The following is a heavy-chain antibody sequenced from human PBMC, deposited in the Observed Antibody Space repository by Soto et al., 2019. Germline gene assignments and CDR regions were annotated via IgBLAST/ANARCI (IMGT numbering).Heavy chain of an antibody. J-gene: IGHJ3*02. D-gene: IGHD1-7*01. CDR2: IMPVFGTA. CDR3: ARDKANGELRNAFDM. Sequence: QVQLVQSGAEVKKPGSSVKVSCKASGGTFNNYAISWVRQAPGQGLEWMGGIMPVFGTAHYALIFQDRVKITADESTSTVNMDVSSLRSEDTAVYYCARDKANGELRNAFDMWGQGTMVT. V-gene: IGHV1-69*12. CDR1: GGTFNNYA.